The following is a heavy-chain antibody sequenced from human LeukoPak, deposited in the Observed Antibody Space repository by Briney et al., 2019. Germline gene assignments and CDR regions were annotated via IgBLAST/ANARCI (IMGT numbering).Heavy chain of an antibody. V-gene: IGHV4-61*02. Sequence: NPSETLSLTCTVSGGSISSSSYYWSWIRQPAGKGLEWIGRIYTSGSTNYNPSLKSRVTMSVDTSKNQFSLKLSSVTAADTAVYYCARVNWGYYGMDVWGQGTTVTVSS. CDR2: IYTSGST. J-gene: IGHJ6*02. D-gene: IGHD7-27*01. CDR3: ARVNWGYYGMDV. CDR1: GGSISSSSYY.